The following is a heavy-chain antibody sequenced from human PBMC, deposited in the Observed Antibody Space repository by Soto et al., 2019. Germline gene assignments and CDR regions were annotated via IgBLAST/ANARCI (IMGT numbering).Heavy chain of an antibody. CDR1: GYTFTSYY. Sequence: QVQLVQSGAEVKKPGASVKVSCKASGYTFTSYYMHWVRQAPGQGLEWMGIINPSGGSTSYAQKFQGRVTMTRDTSTSTVYMELSSLRSEDTAVYYCARDSGWFDSYYYDSSGYVNWFDPWGQGTLVTVSS. D-gene: IGHD3-22*01. CDR2: INPSGGST. CDR3: ARDSGWFDSYYYDSSGYVNWFDP. J-gene: IGHJ5*02. V-gene: IGHV1-46*01.